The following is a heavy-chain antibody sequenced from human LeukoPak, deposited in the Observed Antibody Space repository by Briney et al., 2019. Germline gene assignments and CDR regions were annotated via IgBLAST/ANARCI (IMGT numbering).Heavy chain of an antibody. CDR3: AREIETDYSSGWYMDV. J-gene: IGHJ6*03. Sequence: GSLRLSCAASGFTVSRSYMSWVRQAPGKGLEGVSIIYSGGKTNYADSVKGRFSISRDNSKNTLYLQMNSLRAEDTAVYYCAREIETDYSSGWYMDVWGKGTTVTVSS. CDR1: GFTVSRSY. V-gene: IGHV3-53*01. CDR2: IYSGGKT. D-gene: IGHD6-25*01.